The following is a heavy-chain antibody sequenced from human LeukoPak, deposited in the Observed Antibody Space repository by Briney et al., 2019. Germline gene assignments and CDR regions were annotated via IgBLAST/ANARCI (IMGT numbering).Heavy chain of an antibody. V-gene: IGHV3-49*04. J-gene: IGHJ4*02. CDR2: IRSKAYGATT. CDR1: GFTFGDFA. D-gene: IGHD2-15*01. CDR3: TRAGYASAEFFDY. Sequence: GGSLRLSCTASGFTFGDFAMTWVRQAPGKGLEWVSFIRSKAYGATTEYAASVTGRFTISRDDSKSIAFLHMNSLKTEDTAVYYCTRAGYASAEFFDYWGQGTLVTVSS.